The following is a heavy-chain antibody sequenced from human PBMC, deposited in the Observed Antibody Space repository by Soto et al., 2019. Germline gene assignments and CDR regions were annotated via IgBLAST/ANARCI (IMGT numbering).Heavy chain of an antibody. CDR1: GFTFSTYW. Sequence: EVQLVESGGGLVQPGGSLRLSCAASGFTFSTYWMTWVRQAPGKGLEWVANINQKASEKHYVDSVKGRFTISRDNAKNSLYLQMNSLRAEDTAVYYCARGVAGAPGTDYWGQGTLVTVSS. J-gene: IGHJ4*02. D-gene: IGHD1-1*01. CDR3: ARGVAGAPGTDY. V-gene: IGHV3-7*04. CDR2: INQKASEK.